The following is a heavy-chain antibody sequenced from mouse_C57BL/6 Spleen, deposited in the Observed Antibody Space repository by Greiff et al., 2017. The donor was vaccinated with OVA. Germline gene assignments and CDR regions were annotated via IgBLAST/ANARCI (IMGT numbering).Heavy chain of an antibody. CDR1: GFTFSSYA. J-gene: IGHJ4*01. V-gene: IGHV5-4*01. D-gene: IGHD1-1*01. CDR2: ISDGGSYT. Sequence: EVMLVESGGGLVKPGGSLKLSCAASGFTFSSYAMSWVRQTPEKRLEWVATISDGGSYTYYPDNVKGRFTISRDNAKNNLYLQMSHLKSEDTAMYYCAREGYYYGSIYAMDYWGQGTSVTVSS. CDR3: AREGYYYGSIYAMDY.